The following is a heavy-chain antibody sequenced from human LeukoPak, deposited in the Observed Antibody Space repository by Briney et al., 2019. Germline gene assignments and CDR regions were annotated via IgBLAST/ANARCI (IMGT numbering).Heavy chain of an antibody. CDR1: GVTFSSYG. Sequence: PGRSLRLSCAVSGVTFSSYGMHWVRQAPGKGLGWVAGIWYDGSKKYYADSVKGRFTISRDNSKNTLYLQMNSLRAEDTAVYYCARAQLTLRAPYYYYYMDVCGKGTTVTVSS. CDR3: ARAQLTLRAPYYYYYMDV. V-gene: IGHV3-33*01. J-gene: IGHJ6*03. CDR2: IWYDGSKK. D-gene: IGHD1-1*01.